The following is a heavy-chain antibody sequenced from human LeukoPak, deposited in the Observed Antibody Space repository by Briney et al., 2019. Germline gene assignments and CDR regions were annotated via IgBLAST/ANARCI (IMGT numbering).Heavy chain of an antibody. V-gene: IGHV4-59*01. CDR2: IYNSGST. Sequence: PSETLSFNCIVYGVSISIYYWNWLRQPPGKGLERFGYIYNSGSTDYNPSLKRRVTISADTPKNQFSLKLTSVTAADTAVYYCARDRELGSWGQGILVTVSS. J-gene: IGHJ5*02. CDR3: ARDRELGS. CDR1: GVSISIYY. D-gene: IGHD3-16*01.